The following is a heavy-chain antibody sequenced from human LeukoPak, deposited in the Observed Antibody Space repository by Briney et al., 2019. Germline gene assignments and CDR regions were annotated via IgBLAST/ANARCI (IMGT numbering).Heavy chain of an antibody. J-gene: IGHJ4*02. CDR2: MYLSGTT. D-gene: IGHD3-22*01. CDR1: GDSINSLDL. V-gene: IGHV4-4*02. Sequence: SETLSLTCTVSGDSINSLDLWSWVRQPPGKGLEWIGEMYLSGTTHSNPSVKSRVTISIDKSKNQFFLNLSSVTAADTAVYYCAGLVGRYSSGLYYYYFDYWGQGTLVTVPS. CDR3: AGLVGRYSSGLYYYYFDY.